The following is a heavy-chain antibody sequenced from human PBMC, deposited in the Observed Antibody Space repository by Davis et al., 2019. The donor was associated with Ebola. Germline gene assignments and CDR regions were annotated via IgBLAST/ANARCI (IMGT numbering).Heavy chain of an antibody. V-gene: IGHV4-34*01. D-gene: IGHD5-18*01. Sequence: SETLSLTCAVYVGSFRDYYWSWVRQSPGKGLEWIGEINHSGSTNYNPSLKSRVTISVDTSKNQFSLKLSSVTAADTAVYYCARGTRGYSYGRYWYFDLWGRGTLVTVSS. CDR1: VGSFRDYY. CDR2: INHSGST. CDR3: ARGTRGYSYGRYWYFDL. J-gene: IGHJ2*01.